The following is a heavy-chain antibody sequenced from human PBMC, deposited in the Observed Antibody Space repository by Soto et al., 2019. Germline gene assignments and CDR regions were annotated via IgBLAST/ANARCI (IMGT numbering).Heavy chain of an antibody. CDR1: GGTFSSYA. Sequence: ASVKVSCKASGGTFSSYAISWVRQAPGQGLEWMGGIIPIFGTANYAQKFQGRVTITADESTSTAYMELSSLRSEDTAVYYCATRYCSGGSCRPFDYWGQGTLVTVSS. D-gene: IGHD2-15*01. CDR3: ATRYCSGGSCRPFDY. J-gene: IGHJ4*02. V-gene: IGHV1-69*13. CDR2: IIPIFGTA.